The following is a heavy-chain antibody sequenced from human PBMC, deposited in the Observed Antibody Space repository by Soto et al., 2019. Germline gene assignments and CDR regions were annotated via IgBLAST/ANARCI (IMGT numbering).Heavy chain of an antibody. D-gene: IGHD1-1*01. V-gene: IGHV3-23*01. CDR3: VRWNGFGDR. J-gene: IGHJ5*02. CDR2: FSGGGGGT. Sequence: EVQLLESGGGLVQPGGSLRLSCAVSGFIISDYGVTWVRQAPGKGLEWVSGFSGGGGGTFYADSVKGRFPISRDDPKNTAYLQMNSLGAEDTAVYYCVRWNGFGDRWGQGTLVTVSS. CDR1: GFIISDYG.